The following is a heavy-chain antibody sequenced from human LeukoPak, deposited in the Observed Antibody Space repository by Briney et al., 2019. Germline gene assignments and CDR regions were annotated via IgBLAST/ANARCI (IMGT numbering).Heavy chain of an antibody. V-gene: IGHV4-30-2*01. CDR2: IYHSGST. Sequence: SETLSLTCTVSGGPISSGGYYWSWIRQPPGKGLEWIGYIYHSGSTYYNPSLKSRVTISVDRSKNQFSLKLSSVTAADTAVYYCARVGRVGARGHYYYMDVWGKGTTVTVSS. CDR1: GGPISSGGYY. CDR3: ARVGRVGARGHYYYMDV. J-gene: IGHJ6*03. D-gene: IGHD1-26*01.